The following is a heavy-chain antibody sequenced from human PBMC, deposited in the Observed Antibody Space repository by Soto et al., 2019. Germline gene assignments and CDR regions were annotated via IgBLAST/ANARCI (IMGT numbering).Heavy chain of an antibody. J-gene: IGHJ4*02. CDR3: VRDSGAKLSSS. CDR1: GGTFSSYR. CDR2: IVPIYRTA. V-gene: IGHV1-69*13. D-gene: IGHD6-13*01. Sequence: SVKVSCKASGGTFSSYRINWVRQAPGQGVEWVGGIVPIYRTADYAQKFQGRVTITADESARTSYMELRSLKSQDTAVYYCVRDSGAKLSSSWGQGTLVTVSS.